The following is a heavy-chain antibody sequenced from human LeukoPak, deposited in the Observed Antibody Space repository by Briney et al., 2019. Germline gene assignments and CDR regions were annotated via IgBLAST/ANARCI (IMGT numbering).Heavy chain of an antibody. V-gene: IGHV3-74*01. Sequence: GGSLRLSCAASGFTFSSYWMHWVRQAPGKGLVWVSRINSDGSSTSYADSVKGRFTISRDNAKNTLYLQMNSLRAEDTAVYYCARVYCSSTSCYEMGVYYYYYMDVWGKGTTVTISS. CDR3: ARVYCSSTSCYEMGVYYYYYMDV. CDR1: GFTFSSYW. J-gene: IGHJ6*03. CDR2: INSDGSST. D-gene: IGHD2-2*01.